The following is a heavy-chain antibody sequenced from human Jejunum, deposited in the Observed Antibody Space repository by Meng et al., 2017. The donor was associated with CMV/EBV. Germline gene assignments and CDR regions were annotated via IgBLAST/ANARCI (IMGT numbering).Heavy chain of an antibody. J-gene: IGHJ4*02. V-gene: IGHV4-59*01. CDR2: IHYSGST. CDR1: GDSISTSG. D-gene: IGHD5-18*01. Sequence: VSGDSISTSGWSWIRQSPGKGLEWIGYIHYSGSTDYNPSLKSRVTISGDTSKNQFSLKLSSVTAADTAVYFCARGHTLMVTPFDYWGQGTRVTVSS. CDR3: ARGHTLMVTPFDY.